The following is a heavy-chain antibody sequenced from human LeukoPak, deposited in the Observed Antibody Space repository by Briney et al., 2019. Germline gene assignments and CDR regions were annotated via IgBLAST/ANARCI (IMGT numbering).Heavy chain of an antibody. CDR2: INPSGGST. V-gene: IGHV1-46*01. D-gene: IGHD4-17*01. CDR3: ARGNGDYVFDY. J-gene: IGHJ4*02. CDR1: GYTFTSYY. Sequence: ASVKVSCKASGYTFTSYYMYWVRQAPGQGLEWMGIINPSGGSTNYAQKFQGRVTITADKSTSTAYMELSSLGSEDTAVYYCARGNGDYVFDYWGQGTLVTVSS.